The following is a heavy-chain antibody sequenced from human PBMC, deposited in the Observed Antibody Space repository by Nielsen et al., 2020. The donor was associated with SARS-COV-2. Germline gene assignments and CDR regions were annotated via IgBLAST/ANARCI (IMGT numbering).Heavy chain of an antibody. J-gene: IGHJ4*02. CDR3: VKHSGEWPRLGFFDS. D-gene: IGHD3-10*01. CDR1: GFSFDDYA. Sequence: GGSLRLSCATSGFSFDDYAMHWVRQSPVKGLEWVSVISWNAGKIDYADSVRGRFTITRDNAKSSLYLQMNSLRPEDTAVYYCVKHSGEWPRLGFFDSWGQGTLVVVSS. V-gene: IGHV3-9*01. CDR2: ISWNAGKI.